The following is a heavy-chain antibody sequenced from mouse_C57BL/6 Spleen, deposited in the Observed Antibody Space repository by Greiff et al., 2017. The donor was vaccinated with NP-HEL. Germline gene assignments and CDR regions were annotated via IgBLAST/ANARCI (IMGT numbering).Heavy chain of an antibody. V-gene: IGHV5-17*01. CDR1: GFTFSDYG. J-gene: IGHJ1*03. D-gene: IGHD1-1*01. CDR2: ISSGSSTI. Sequence: EVQRVESGGGLVKPGGSLKLSCAASGFTFSDYGMHWVRQAPEKGLEWVAYISSGSSTIYYADTVKGRFTISRDNAKNTLFLQMTSLRSEDTAMYYCASEVYYGSSYWYFDVWGTGTTVTVSS. CDR3: ASEVYYGSSYWYFDV.